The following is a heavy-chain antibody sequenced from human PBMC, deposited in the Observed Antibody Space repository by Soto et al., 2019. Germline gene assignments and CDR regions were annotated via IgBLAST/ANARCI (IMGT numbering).Heavy chain of an antibody. CDR2: LGGGGSGT. CDR1: GFTFSDYG. V-gene: IGHV3-23*01. Sequence: VGSLRLSCAASGFTFSDYGVSWVRQGPGKGLEWVSTLGGGGSGTYYADSVRGRFVVSRDSANNTLYLQMTSLTAEDTALYYCVKDLKKHWMVGIDAFDVWGQGTMVTVSS. J-gene: IGHJ3*01. CDR3: VKDLKKHWMVGIDAFDV. D-gene: IGHD6-19*01.